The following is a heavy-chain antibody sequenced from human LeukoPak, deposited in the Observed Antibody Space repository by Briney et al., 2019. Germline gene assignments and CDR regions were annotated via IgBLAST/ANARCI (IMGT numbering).Heavy chain of an antibody. D-gene: IGHD1-26*01. Sequence: GGSLRLSCGASGFTFSSFAMSWVRPALGEGLGWVSAISGSGGSTYYADSVKGRFTISRDNSKNTLYLQMNSLRAEDTAVYYCAKDQGGSYDYWGQGTLVTVSS. CDR3: AKDQGGSYDY. V-gene: IGHV3-23*01. CDR2: ISGSGGST. CDR1: GFTFSSFA. J-gene: IGHJ4*02.